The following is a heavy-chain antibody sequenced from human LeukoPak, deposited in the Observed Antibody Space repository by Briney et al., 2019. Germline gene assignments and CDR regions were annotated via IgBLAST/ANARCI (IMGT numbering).Heavy chain of an antibody. D-gene: IGHD3-3*01. CDR3: ASSYYDFWSGYFSSH. J-gene: IGHJ4*02. CDR1: GGSFSGYY. CDR2: INHSGST. V-gene: IGHV4-34*01. Sequence: SETLSLTCAVYGGSFSGYYWSWTRQPPGKGLEWIGEINHSGSTNYNPSLKSRVTISVDTSKNQFSLKLSSVTAADTAVYYCASSYYDFWSGYFSSHWGQGTLVTVSS.